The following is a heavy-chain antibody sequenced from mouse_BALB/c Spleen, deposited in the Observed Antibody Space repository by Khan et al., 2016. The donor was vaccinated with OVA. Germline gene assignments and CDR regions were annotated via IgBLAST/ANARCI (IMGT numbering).Heavy chain of an antibody. CDR2: INPTSGYT. Sequence: QVQLKESGAERAKPGASVKMSCKASGYTFTTYWMHWVKQRPGQGLEWIGYINPTSGYTDYNEKFKDRATLSADKSSSTAYMQLSSLTSEDSAVYFCTRDRIDYWGQGNNLTVAS. CDR1: GYTFTTYW. J-gene: IGHJ2*01. CDR3: TRDRIDY. V-gene: IGHV1-7*01.